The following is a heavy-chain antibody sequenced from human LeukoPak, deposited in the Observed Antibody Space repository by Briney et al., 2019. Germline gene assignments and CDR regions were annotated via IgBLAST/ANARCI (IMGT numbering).Heavy chain of an antibody. CDR2: IVVGSGNT. Sequence: SVKVSCKASGFTFTSSAVQWVRQARGQRLEWIGRIVVGSGNTNYAQKFQERVTITRDMSTSTAYMELSSLRSEDTAVYYCAAYGELRYLYYGMDVWGQGTTVTVSS. CDR1: GFTFTSSA. J-gene: IGHJ6*02. CDR3: AAYGELRYLYYGMDV. D-gene: IGHD1-7*01. V-gene: IGHV1-58*01.